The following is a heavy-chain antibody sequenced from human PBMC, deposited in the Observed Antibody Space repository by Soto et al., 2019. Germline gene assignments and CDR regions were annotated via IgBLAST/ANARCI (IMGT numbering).Heavy chain of an antibody. Sequence: GGSLRLSCAVSGFTVSNNYMSWVRQAPGKGLEGVSVIYSGGYTAYGDSVKGRFTISRDNSKNTLYLQMNSLRVDDTAVYYCARDKTQGAGWFDPWGRGTLVTVSS. V-gene: IGHV3-53*01. CDR3: ARDKTQGAGWFDP. CDR2: IYSGGYT. J-gene: IGHJ5*02. CDR1: GFTVSNNY.